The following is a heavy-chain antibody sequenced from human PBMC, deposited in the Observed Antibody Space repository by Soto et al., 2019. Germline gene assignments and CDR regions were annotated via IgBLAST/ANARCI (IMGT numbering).Heavy chain of an antibody. D-gene: IGHD2-15*01. V-gene: IGHV4-59*08. CDR3: ASSEDVTRGGSLQLSFDY. CDR1: GGSISSYY. J-gene: IGHJ4*02. Sequence: SETLSLTCTVSGGSISSYYWSWIRQPPGKGLEWIGYIYYSGSTNYNPSLKSRVTISVDTSKNQFSLKLSSVTAADTAVYYCASSEDVTRGGSLQLSFDYWGQGTLVTVSS. CDR2: IYYSGST.